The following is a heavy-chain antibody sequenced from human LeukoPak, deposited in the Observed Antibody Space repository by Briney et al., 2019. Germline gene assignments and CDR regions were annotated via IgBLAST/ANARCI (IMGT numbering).Heavy chain of an antibody. CDR1: GWSFSGYY. CDR2: MNHSGST. J-gene: IGHJ6*03. V-gene: IGHV4-34*01. CDR3: ARGGSGSMNPDYYYYMDV. Sequence: PSEALSLTCAVYGWSFSGYYWSWIRQPPGKGLEWIGEMNHSGSTNYNPSLKSRVTISVDTSKNQFSLKLSSVTAADTAVYYCARGGSGSMNPDYYYYMDVWGKGTTVTVSS. D-gene: IGHD3-22*01.